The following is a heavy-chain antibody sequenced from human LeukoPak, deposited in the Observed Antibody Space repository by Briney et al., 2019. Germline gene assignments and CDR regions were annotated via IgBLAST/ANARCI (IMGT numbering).Heavy chain of an antibody. D-gene: IGHD2-2*01. J-gene: IGHJ5*02. Sequence: SETLSLTCTVSGGSISSSTYYWGWVRQPPGKGLEWIGSVSYSGTTYYNTSLRSRVTISIDTSRNQFSLKVTSVTAADTAVYYCARETPGVRNNCFDPWGQGTLVTVSS. V-gene: IGHV4-39*02. CDR2: VSYSGTT. CDR1: GGSISSSTYY. CDR3: ARETPGVRNNCFDP.